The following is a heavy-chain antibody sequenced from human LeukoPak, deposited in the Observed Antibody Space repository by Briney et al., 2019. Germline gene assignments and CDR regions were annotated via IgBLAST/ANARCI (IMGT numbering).Heavy chain of an antibody. J-gene: IGHJ6*02. D-gene: IGHD2-2*02. CDR1: GFTFSSYA. V-gene: IGHV3-30-3*01. CDR3: ARGYCSSTSCYTDYYYGMVV. Sequence: RSLRLSCAAAGFTFSSYAMDWVRQAPGKGLEWGAVISYDGSKKYYADSVKGRFTISRDNSKNTLYLQMNSLRAEDTAVYYCARGYCSSTSCYTDYYYGMVVWGQGTTVTVSS. CDR2: ISYDGSKK.